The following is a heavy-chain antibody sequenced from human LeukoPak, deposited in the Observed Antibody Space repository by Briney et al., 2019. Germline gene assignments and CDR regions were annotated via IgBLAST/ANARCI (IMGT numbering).Heavy chain of an antibody. CDR2: INPNSGGT. V-gene: IGHV1-2*04. CDR1: GYTFTGYY. CDR3: ARSWFGELAVLDY. Sequence: ASVKVSCKASGYTFTGYYMHWVRQAPGQGLEWMGWINPNSGGTNYAQKFQGWVTMTRDTSISTAYMELSRLRSEDTAVYYCARSWFGELAVLDYWGQGTLVTVSS. D-gene: IGHD3-10*01. J-gene: IGHJ4*02.